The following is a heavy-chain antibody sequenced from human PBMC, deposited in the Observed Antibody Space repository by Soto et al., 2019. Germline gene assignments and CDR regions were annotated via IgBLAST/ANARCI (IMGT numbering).Heavy chain of an antibody. CDR2: ISGSGGST. V-gene: IGHV3-23*01. D-gene: IGHD3-9*01. CDR1: GFTFSSYA. Sequence: PGGSLRLSCAAPGFTFSSYAMSWVRQAPGKGLEWVSAISGSGGSTYYADSVKGRFTISRDNSKNTLYLQMNSLRAEDTAVYYCARRRAYDILTGYPDYWGQGTLVTVSS. CDR3: ARRRAYDILTGYPDY. J-gene: IGHJ4*02.